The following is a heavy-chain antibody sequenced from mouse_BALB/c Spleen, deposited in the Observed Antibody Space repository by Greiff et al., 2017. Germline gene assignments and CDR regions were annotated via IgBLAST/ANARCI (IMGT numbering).Heavy chain of an antibody. J-gene: IGHJ4*01. Sequence: EVKLMESGGGLVKPGGSLKLSCAASGFTFSDYYMYWVRQTPEKRLEWVATISDGGSYTYYPDSVKGRFTISRDNAKNNLYLQMSSLKSEDTAMYYCARKDWEGAMDYWGQGTSVTVSS. CDR1: GFTFSDYY. CDR3: ARKDWEGAMDY. D-gene: IGHD4-1*01. V-gene: IGHV5-4*02. CDR2: ISDGGSYT.